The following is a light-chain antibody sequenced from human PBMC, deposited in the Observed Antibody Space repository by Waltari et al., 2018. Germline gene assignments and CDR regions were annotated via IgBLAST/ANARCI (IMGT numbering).Light chain of an antibody. CDR1: SSDVGRYKF. Sequence: QPALTQPPSASGSLGHSVTISCTGSSSDVGRYKFVSWYQQYPGKAPKLIFYEVFKRPPGVPDHFSGSKSGNTASLTVSGLQPEDEADYYCSSYAGGNTLVFGGGTRLTVL. CDR3: SSYAGGNTLV. J-gene: IGLJ2*01. CDR2: EVF. V-gene: IGLV2-8*01.